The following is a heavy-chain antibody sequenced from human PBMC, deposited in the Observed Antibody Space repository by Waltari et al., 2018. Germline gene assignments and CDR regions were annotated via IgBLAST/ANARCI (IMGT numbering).Heavy chain of an antibody. D-gene: IGHD4-17*01. Sequence: EVQLVESGGGLVQPGGSLRRSCAASGFTLGSYWMSWGRQVPGKGLEWVANIKQDGSEKYYVYSVKGRFTISRDNAKNSLYLQMNSLRAEDTAVYYCARGYGGNHYWGQGTLVTVSS. CDR3: ARGYGGNHY. CDR1: GFTLGSYW. V-gene: IGHV3-7*04. CDR2: IKQDGSEK. J-gene: IGHJ4*02.